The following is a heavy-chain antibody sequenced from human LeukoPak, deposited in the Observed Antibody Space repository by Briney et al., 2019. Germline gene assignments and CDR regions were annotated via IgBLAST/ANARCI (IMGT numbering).Heavy chain of an antibody. Sequence: SETLSLTCTVSGGSISSYYWSWIRQPPGKGLEWIGYIYYSGSTNYNPSLKSRVTISVDTSKNQFSLKLSSVTAADTAVYYCARESSSFRFDPWGQGTLVTVSS. J-gene: IGHJ5*02. V-gene: IGHV4-59*01. D-gene: IGHD6-6*01. CDR1: GGSISSYY. CDR3: ARESSSFRFDP. CDR2: IYYSGST.